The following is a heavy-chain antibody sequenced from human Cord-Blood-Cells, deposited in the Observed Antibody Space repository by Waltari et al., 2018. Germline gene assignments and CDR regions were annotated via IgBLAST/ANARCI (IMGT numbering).Heavy chain of an antibody. CDR2: IYYSGST. CDR1: GGSISSSSYY. Sequence: QLQLQESGPGLVKPSETLSLTCTVSGGSISSSSYYWGWIRQPPGKGLEWIGSIYYSGSTYYNPALKSRCTISVDTSKNQFSLKLSSVTAADTAVYYCASGANGYDSSGYFDYWGQGTLVTVSS. CDR3: ASGANGYDSSGYFDY. V-gene: IGHV4-39*07. J-gene: IGHJ4*02. D-gene: IGHD3-22*01.